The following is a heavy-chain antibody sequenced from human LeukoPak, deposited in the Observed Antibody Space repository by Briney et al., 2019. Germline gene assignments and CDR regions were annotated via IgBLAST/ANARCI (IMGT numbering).Heavy chain of an antibody. Sequence: GGSLRLSCAASGFTFRYYWMHWLRHAPGKGLVWVSRISSDGSTTDYLDSVKGRFTISRDNAKNTLFLQMDSLRAEDTAVYYCARDLFTVTTSRDYWGQGTLVTVSS. CDR1: GFTFRYYW. V-gene: IGHV3-74*01. D-gene: IGHD4-11*01. J-gene: IGHJ4*02. CDR2: ISSDGSTT. CDR3: ARDLFTVTTSRDY.